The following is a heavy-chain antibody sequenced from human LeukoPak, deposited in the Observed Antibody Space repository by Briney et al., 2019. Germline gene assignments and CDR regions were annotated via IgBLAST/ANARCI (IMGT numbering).Heavy chain of an antibody. CDR3: ACHATQRTGIAVAGPFDY. D-gene: IGHD6-19*01. CDR1: GGTFSSYA. CDR2: IIPIFGTA. Sequence: SVKVSCKASGGTFSSYAISWVRQAPGQGLEWMGRIIPIFGTANYAQKFQGRVTITTDESASTAYMELSSLRSEDTAVYYCACHATQRTGIAVAGPFDYWGQGTLVTVSS. J-gene: IGHJ4*02. V-gene: IGHV1-69*05.